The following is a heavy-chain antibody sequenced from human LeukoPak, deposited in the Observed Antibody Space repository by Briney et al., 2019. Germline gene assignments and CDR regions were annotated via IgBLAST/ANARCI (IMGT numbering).Heavy chain of an antibody. CDR1: GDSITSKNW. J-gene: IGHJ5*02. V-gene: IGHV4-4*02. Sequence: SGTLSLTCAVSGDSITSKNWWTWVRQPPGKGLEWIGEIYHSGSTNYNPSLKSRVTISVDKSKNQFSLKVTSVTAADTAVYYCARTVTIFGVVSRFDPWGQGTLVTVSS. D-gene: IGHD3-3*01. CDR2: IYHSGST. CDR3: ARTVTIFGVVSRFDP.